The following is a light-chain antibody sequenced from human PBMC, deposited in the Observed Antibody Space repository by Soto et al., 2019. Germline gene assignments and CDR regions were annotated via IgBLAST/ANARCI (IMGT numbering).Light chain of an antibody. CDR3: QHYGSSRT. CDR2: GTS. Sequence: EIVLMQSPGTLSLSPGERATLSCRASQGVSSNYLAWYQQKSGQAPRLLLYGTSSRATGIPERFSGSGSGTDFTLTISRLEPEDFAVYYCQHYGSSRTFGQGTKVDIK. CDR1: QGVSSNY. J-gene: IGKJ1*01. V-gene: IGKV3-20*01.